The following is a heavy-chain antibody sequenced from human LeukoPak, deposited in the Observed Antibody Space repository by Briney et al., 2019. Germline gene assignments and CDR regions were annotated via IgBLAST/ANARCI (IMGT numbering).Heavy chain of an antibody. V-gene: IGHV4-59*01. Sequence: SETLSLTCTVSGGSISSYYWSWIRQPPGKGLEWIGYIYYSGSTNYNPSLKSRVTISVDTSKNQFSLKLSSVTAADTAVYYCARGRIAVAGNRLFFDYWGQGTLVTVS. J-gene: IGHJ4*02. CDR2: IYYSGST. CDR3: ARGRIAVAGNRLFFDY. D-gene: IGHD6-19*01. CDR1: GGSISSYY.